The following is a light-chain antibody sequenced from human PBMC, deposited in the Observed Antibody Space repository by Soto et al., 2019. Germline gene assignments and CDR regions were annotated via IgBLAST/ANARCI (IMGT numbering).Light chain of an antibody. CDR1: SGDIGSYNR. V-gene: IGLV2-14*01. CDR3: SSYTNFNTRACV. Sequence: QSALTQPASLSGSPGQSITISCTGTSGDIGSYNRVSWYQQHPGKAPKLIIYEVTDRPSGVSNRFSGSKSGNTASLTISGLQAEDEAEYYCSSYTNFNTRACVFGTGTKLTVL. J-gene: IGLJ1*01. CDR2: EVT.